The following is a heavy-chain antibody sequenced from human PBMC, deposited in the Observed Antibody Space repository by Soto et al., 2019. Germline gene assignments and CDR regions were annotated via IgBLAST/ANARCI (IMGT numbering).Heavy chain of an antibody. V-gene: IGHV1-46*03. CDR2: INPSGGST. D-gene: IGHD3-22*01. Sequence: GASVKVSCKASGYTFTSYYMHWVRQAPGQGLEWMGMINPSGGSTSYAQKFQGRVTMTRDTSTSTVYMELSSLRSEDTAVYYCARGYYYDSSGYPALDYWGPGTLVTVSS. CDR1: GYTFTSYY. J-gene: IGHJ4*02. CDR3: ARGYYYDSSGYPALDY.